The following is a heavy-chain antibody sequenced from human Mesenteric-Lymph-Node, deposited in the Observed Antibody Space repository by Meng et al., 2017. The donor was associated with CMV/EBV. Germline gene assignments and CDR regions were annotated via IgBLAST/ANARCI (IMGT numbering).Heavy chain of an antibody. CDR1: GFTFSDYY. D-gene: IGHD3-10*01. Sequence: GESLKISCAASGFTFSDYYMSWIRQAPGKGLEWVSYISSSSSTINYADSVKGRFTISRDNAKNSLYLQMNSLRAEDTAVYFCASEGFYGSGSQAPIEFWGQGTLVTVSS. J-gene: IGHJ4*02. CDR3: ASEGFYGSGSQAPIEF. V-gene: IGHV3-11*01. CDR2: ISSSSSTI.